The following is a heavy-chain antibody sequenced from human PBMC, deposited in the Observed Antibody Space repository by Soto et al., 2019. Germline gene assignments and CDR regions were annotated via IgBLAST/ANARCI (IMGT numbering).Heavy chain of an antibody. V-gene: IGHV1-69*08. CDR1: GDTFSSFT. CDR2: IIPIVDVA. J-gene: IGHJ4*02. CDR3: AREAVAAMNY. Sequence: QVQLVQSGAEVKKPGSSVKVSCKASGDTFSSFTFSWVRQAPGQGLEWMGRIIPIVDVANYAQNLQGRVTITAEKLTSTVYMELRSLRSEDTAVYYCAREAVAAMNYWGQGTLLTVSS. D-gene: IGHD2-2*01.